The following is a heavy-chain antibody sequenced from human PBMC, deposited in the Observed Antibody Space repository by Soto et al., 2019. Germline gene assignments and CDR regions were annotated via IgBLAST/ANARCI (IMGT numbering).Heavy chain of an antibody. CDR3: AKGPEQLVTRRFPNSFD. D-gene: IGHD6-6*01. V-gene: IGHV3-23*01. CDR2: ISGSGGST. J-gene: IGHJ4*02. CDR1: GFTFSSYA. Sequence: PGGSLRLSCAASGFTFSSYAMSWVRQAPGKGLEWVSAISGSGGSTYYADSVKGRFTISRDNSKNTLYLQMNSLRAEDTAVYYCAKGPEQLVTRRFPNSFDWGQGTQVTVSS.